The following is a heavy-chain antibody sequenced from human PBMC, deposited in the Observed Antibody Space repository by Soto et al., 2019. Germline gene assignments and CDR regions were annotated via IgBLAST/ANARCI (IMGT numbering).Heavy chain of an antibody. J-gene: IGHJ6*02. D-gene: IGHD6-25*01. CDR3: ARMGSQRYYYYGMDV. V-gene: IGHV3-30*03. Sequence: PGGSLRLSCAASGFTFSSFGMHWVRQAPGKGLEWVAVISYDGSNKYYADSVKGRFTISRDDSKNTLYLQMNSLRAEDTAVYYCARMGSQRYYYYGMDVWGQGTTVTVSS. CDR2: ISYDGSNK. CDR1: GFTFSSFG.